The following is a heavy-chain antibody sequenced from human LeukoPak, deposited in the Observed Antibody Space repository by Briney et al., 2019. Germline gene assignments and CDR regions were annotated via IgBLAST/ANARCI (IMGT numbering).Heavy chain of an antibody. CDR1: GFTFDDYA. CDR3: ARESAAAGTLFDY. CDR2: INRDGVTT. Sequence: GGSLRLSCAASGFTFDDYAMPWVRQAPGKGLVWVSRINRDGVTTNYADSVKGRFTISRDNAKNTLYLQMDSLRAEDTAVYYCARESAAAGTLFDYWGQGTLVTVSS. J-gene: IGHJ4*02. D-gene: IGHD6-13*01. V-gene: IGHV3-74*01.